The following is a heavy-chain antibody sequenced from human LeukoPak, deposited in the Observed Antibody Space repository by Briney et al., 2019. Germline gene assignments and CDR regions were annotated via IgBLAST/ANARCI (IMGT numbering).Heavy chain of an antibody. CDR2: IYSGGST. V-gene: IGHV3-53*01. CDR1: GFTVSSNY. CDR3: ARGSGYTLRGYYMDV. D-gene: IGHD3-3*01. Sequence: PGGSLRLSCAASGFTVSSNYMSWVRQAPGKGLEWVSLIYSGGSTFYADSVKGRFTISRDNSENTLFLQMNSLRAEDTAVYYCARGSGYTLRGYYMDVWGKGTTVTVSS. J-gene: IGHJ6*03.